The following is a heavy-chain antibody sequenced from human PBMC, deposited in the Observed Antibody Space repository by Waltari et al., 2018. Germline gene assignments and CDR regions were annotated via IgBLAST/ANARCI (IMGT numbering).Heavy chain of an antibody. J-gene: IGHJ4*02. V-gene: IGHV3-9*01. CDR2: LTWNRVGI. Sequence: ELQLVESGGGLVQPGGSLRLACAASGFSFDDYTMHWVRQAPGKGLEWVASLTWNRVGIGYAEAVKGRFTIARDNAKNALDLQMNSLKVEDTALYYCVKESMTHYYLDSWGQGTPVTVSS. CDR1: GFSFDDYT. D-gene: IGHD6-6*01. CDR3: VKESMTHYYLDS.